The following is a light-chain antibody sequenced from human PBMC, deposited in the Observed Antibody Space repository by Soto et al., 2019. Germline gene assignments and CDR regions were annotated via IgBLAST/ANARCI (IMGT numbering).Light chain of an antibody. J-gene: IGKJ5*01. V-gene: IGKV3-20*01. CDR3: HQYGSSPPVT. CDR1: QSVSSSY. CDR2: GAS. Sequence: NVLTQSPGTLSLSPGERATLSCRASQSVSSSYLAWYQQKPGQAPRLLIYGASSRATGIPERFSGSGSGTDFTLTISRLEPEDFAMYYCHQYGSSPPVTFGQGTRLEIK.